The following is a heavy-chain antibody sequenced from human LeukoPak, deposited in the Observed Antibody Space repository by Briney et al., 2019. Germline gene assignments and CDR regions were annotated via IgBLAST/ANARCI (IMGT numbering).Heavy chain of an antibody. CDR3: ARGGGGSWYGTVDY. Sequence: SETLSLPCTVAGGSMNSYYWNWIRQPPGKGLEWIGYFHYSGSTNYNPSLKSRVTISVDTSKIQFSLKLSSVAAADTAMYYCARGGGGSWYGTVDYWGQGTLVTVSS. D-gene: IGHD6-13*01. CDR1: GGSMNSYY. V-gene: IGHV4-59*01. CDR2: FHYSGST. J-gene: IGHJ4*02.